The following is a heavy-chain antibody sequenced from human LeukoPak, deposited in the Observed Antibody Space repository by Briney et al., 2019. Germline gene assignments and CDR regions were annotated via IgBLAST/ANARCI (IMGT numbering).Heavy chain of an antibody. CDR2: INHSGST. CDR3: ARHQGVVDL. CDR1: GGSFRGFY. J-gene: IGHJ2*01. V-gene: IGHV4-34*01. D-gene: IGHD3-3*01. Sequence: PSETLSLTCAVYGGSFRGFYWSWIRQPPGKGLEWIGEINHSGSTNYNPSLKSRVTISLDTSKNQFSLKLSSVTAADTAVYSCARHQGVVDLWGRGSLVTVSS.